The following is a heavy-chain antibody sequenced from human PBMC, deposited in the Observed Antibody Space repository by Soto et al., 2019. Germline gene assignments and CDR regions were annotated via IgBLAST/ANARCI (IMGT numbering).Heavy chain of an antibody. J-gene: IGHJ4*02. V-gene: IGHV3-9*01. Sequence: EVQLVESGGGLVQPGRSLRLSCAASGFTFDDYAMHWVRQAPGKGLEWVSGISWNSGSIGYADSVKGRFTISRDNAKNSLYLQMNSLRAEDTALYYCATSSLTGYSRDYWGQGTLVTVSS. CDR3: ATSSLTGYSRDY. CDR1: GFTFDDYA. D-gene: IGHD3-9*01. CDR2: ISWNSGSI.